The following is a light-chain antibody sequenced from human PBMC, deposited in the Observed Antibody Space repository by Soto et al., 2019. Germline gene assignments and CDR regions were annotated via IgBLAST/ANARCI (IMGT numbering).Light chain of an antibody. J-gene: IGLJ2*01. CDR2: ETT. V-gene: IGLV7-46*01. CDR3: LLVYSDTVI. Sequence: QAVVTQEPSLTVSPGGTVTLTSGSSTGAVTSGHWPYWFQQKPGQAPKTLIYETTNKHSWSPARFSGSLLGGKAALTLSGAQPEDEADYYCLLVYSDTVIFGGGTKLTVL. CDR1: TGAVTSGHW.